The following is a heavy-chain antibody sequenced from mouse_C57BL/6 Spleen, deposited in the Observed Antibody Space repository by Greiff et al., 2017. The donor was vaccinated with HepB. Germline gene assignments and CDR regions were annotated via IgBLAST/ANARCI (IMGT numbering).Heavy chain of an antibody. J-gene: IGHJ3*01. CDR2: ISSGSSTI. CDR1: GFTFSDSG. D-gene: IGHD2-4*01. Sequence: EVQVVESGGGLVKPGGSLKLSCAASGFTFSDSGMHWVRQAPEKGLEWVAYISSGSSTIYYADTVKGRFTISRDNAKNTLFLQMTSLRSEDTAMYYCAREGDYDWAWFAYWGQGTLVTVSA. CDR3: AREGDYDWAWFAY. V-gene: IGHV5-17*01.